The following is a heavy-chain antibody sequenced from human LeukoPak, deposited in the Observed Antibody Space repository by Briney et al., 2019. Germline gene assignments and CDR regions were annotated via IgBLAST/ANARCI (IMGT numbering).Heavy chain of an antibody. Sequence: GGSLRLSCAASGFTFSSYAMSWVRQAPGKGLEWVSGISGSGGRTYYADSVKGRFTISSDNSKNTLYLQMNSLRVEDTAVYYCAKDKLGGDIVVVPAAPTLDYWGQGTLVTASS. CDR2: ISGSGGRT. J-gene: IGHJ4*02. CDR1: GFTFSSYA. V-gene: IGHV3-23*01. D-gene: IGHD2-2*01. CDR3: AKDKLGGDIVVVPAAPTLDY.